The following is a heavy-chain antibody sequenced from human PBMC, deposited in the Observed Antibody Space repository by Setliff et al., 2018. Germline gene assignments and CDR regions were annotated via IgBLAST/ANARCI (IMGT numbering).Heavy chain of an antibody. D-gene: IGHD3-3*02. Sequence: SETLSLTCAVSGFSISSGYYWGWIRQPAGKGLEWIGHIYTSWSTVYNPSLKSRVTISVDTSKNQFSLNLTSVTAADTAVYFCAREGRSSISGWYMDVWGRGTTVTVSS. J-gene: IGHJ6*03. CDR1: GFSISSGYY. CDR3: AREGRSSISGWYMDV. CDR2: IYTSWST. V-gene: IGHV4-61*09.